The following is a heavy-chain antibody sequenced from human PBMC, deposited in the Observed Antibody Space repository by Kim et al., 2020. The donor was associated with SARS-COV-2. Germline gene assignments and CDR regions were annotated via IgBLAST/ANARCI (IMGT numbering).Heavy chain of an antibody. CDR3: ERGPASVLAIFGVVIIDYYYYRDG. CDR1: GGSFSGYY. D-gene: IGHD3-3*01. V-gene: IGHV4-34*01. CDR2: INHSGST. Sequence: SETLSLTCAVYGGSFSGYYWSWIRQPPGKGLEWIGEINHSGSTNYNPSLKSGVTISVNTSKNQFSLKLSSVTAADTAVYYCERGPASVLAIFGVVIIDYYYYRDGWGEGTKLSVSS. J-gene: IGHJ6*03.